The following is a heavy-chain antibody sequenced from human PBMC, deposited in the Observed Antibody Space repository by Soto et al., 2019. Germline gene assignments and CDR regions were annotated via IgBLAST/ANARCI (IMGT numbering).Heavy chain of an antibody. J-gene: IGHJ6*02. V-gene: IGHV3-30-3*01. Sequence: GGSLRLSCAASGFTFSSYAMHWVRQAPGKGLEWVAVISYDGSNKYYADSVKGRFTISRDNSKNTLYLQMNSLRAEDTAVYYCARVRAARPGDYYYCGMDVWGQGTTVTVSS. D-gene: IGHD6-6*01. CDR2: ISYDGSNK. CDR1: GFTFSSYA. CDR3: ARVRAARPGDYYYCGMDV.